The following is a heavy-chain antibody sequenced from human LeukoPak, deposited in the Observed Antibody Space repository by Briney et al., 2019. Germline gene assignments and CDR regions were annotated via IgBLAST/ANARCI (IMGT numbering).Heavy chain of an antibody. V-gene: IGHV3-23*01. J-gene: IGHJ4*02. Sequence: GGSLRLSCTASGFTFSSYAMSWVRQAPGKGMEWVSTISGSGSSTYYADSVKGRFTISRDNSKNTVYLQMNSLRAEDTAVYYCAKRPYCSGAVCYHIDYWGQGTLVTVSS. D-gene: IGHD2-15*01. CDR3: AKRPYCSGAVCYHIDY. CDR1: GFTFSSYA. CDR2: ISGSGSST.